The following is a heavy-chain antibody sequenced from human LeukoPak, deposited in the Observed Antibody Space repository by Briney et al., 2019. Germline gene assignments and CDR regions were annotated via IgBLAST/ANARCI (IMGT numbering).Heavy chain of an antibody. D-gene: IGHD4-17*01. Sequence: PGGSLRLXCAASGFSVSGNYMSWVRQAPGKGPEWVSVVYSGGSTYYADSVKGRFSISRDNSKNTLYLQMNSLRAEDTAVYYCASRFPGDYAAFDIWGPGTMVTVSS. V-gene: IGHV3-53*01. CDR1: GFSVSGNY. CDR2: VYSGGST. J-gene: IGHJ3*02. CDR3: ASRFPGDYAAFDI.